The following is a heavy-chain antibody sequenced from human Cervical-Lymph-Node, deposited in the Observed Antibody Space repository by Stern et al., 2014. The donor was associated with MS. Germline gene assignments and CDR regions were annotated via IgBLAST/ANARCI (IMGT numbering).Heavy chain of an antibody. V-gene: IGHV1-24*01. J-gene: IGHJ6*02. CDR2: LDPVDEKK. D-gene: IGHD2-8*01. CDR1: GSTLSALS. CDR3: ATIYGCTNTSCYMSYGMDV. Sequence: VQLVESGAEVKEPGASVKLSCKLSGSTLSALSIHWVRQAPGKGLEWMGGLDPVDEKKVHARSLQGRVTVTEDPSTDTAYMELSSLRSEDTAVFYCATIYGCTNTSCYMSYGMDVWGQGTTVTVS.